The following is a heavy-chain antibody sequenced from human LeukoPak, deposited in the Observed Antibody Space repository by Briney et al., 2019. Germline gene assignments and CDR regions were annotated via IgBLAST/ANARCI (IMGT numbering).Heavy chain of an antibody. Sequence: GRSLRLSCAASGFTFSSFGMYWVRQAPGKGLEWVAVVSYDGSNEYYADSVKGRFTISRDNSKNTVSLQLNSLRAEDTAVYYCATAPPSKVTTRRSDYWGQGTLVTVSS. CDR2: VSYDGSNE. D-gene: IGHD4-17*01. J-gene: IGHJ4*02. CDR1: GFTFSSFG. V-gene: IGHV3-30*03. CDR3: ATAPPSKVTTRRSDY.